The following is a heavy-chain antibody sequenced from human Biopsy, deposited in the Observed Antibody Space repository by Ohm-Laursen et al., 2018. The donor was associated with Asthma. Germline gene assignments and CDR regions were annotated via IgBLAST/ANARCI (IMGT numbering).Heavy chain of an antibody. J-gene: IGHJ4*02. V-gene: IGHV3-9*01. CDR2: ISWNSATI. D-gene: IGHD3-22*01. Sequence: SLRLSCAASGFTFDEYTMHWVRQAPGKGLEWVSVISWNSATIGYADSVEGRFTISRDNAKNSVFLQMNSLRPEDTAFYYCAKVRSDWVITESFDYWGQGVLVTVSS. CDR1: GFTFDEYT. CDR3: AKVRSDWVITESFDY.